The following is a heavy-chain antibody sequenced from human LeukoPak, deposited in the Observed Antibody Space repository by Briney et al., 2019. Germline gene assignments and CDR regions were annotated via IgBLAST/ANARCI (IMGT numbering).Heavy chain of an antibody. Sequence: PGGSLRLSCAASGFTFSSYAMSWVRQAPGKGLEWVSAISGSGGSTYYADSVKGRFTISRDNSKNTLYLQMNSLRAEDTAVYYCAKVPLSYDFWSGYFDYWGQGTLVTVSS. D-gene: IGHD3-3*01. J-gene: IGHJ4*02. CDR2: ISGSGGST. CDR1: GFTFSSYA. V-gene: IGHV3-23*01. CDR3: AKVPLSYDFWSGYFDY.